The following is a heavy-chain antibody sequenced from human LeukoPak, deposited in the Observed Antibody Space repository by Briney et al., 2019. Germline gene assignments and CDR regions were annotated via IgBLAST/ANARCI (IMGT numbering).Heavy chain of an antibody. CDR2: INPSGGST. Sequence: ASVKVSCKASGYTFISYYMHWVRQAPGQGLEWMGIINPSGGSTSYAQKFQGRVTMTRDTSTSTVYMELSSLRSEDTAVYYCARDCEVGAFDYWGQGTLVTVSS. J-gene: IGHJ4*02. CDR3: ARDCEVGAFDY. D-gene: IGHD1-26*01. CDR1: GYTFISYY. V-gene: IGHV1-46*01.